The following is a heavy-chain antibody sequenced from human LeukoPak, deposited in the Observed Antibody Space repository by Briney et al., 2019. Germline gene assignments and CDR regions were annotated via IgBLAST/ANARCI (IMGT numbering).Heavy chain of an antibody. CDR3: ARGSGAAAGAFDY. V-gene: IGHV3-33*01. CDR1: GFTFRSYG. Sequence: GGSLRLSCAASGFTFRSYGMHWVRQAPGKGLEWVAVVWYDGNNKYYADSVKGRFTVSRDNSKDTVSLQLNSLRAEDTAVYYCARGSGAAAGAFDYWGQGTLVTVPS. D-gene: IGHD6-13*01. J-gene: IGHJ4*02. CDR2: VWYDGNNK.